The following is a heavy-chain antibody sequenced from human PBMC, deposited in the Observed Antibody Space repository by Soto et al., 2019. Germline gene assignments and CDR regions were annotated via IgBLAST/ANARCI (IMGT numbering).Heavy chain of an antibody. V-gene: IGHV3-48*02. D-gene: IGHD3-22*01. CDR2: IGISSNTV. J-gene: IGHJ4*02. Sequence: EVQLAESGGGLVQPGGSLRLSCAASGFIFRSYTMSWVRQAPGKGLEWISYIGISSNTVYYADSVRGRFTISRDVGKNSLYLQMNSLRDEDTAVYYCVRGLYYDRRWGSFDYWGQGTLVTVSS. CDR3: VRGLYYDRRWGSFDY. CDR1: GFIFRSYT.